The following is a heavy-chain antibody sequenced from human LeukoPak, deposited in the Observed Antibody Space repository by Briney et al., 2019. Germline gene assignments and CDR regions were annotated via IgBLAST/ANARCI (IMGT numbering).Heavy chain of an antibody. V-gene: IGHV3-30*18. CDR2: ISYDGSNK. CDR1: GFTFSSYG. CDR3: AKDYDYVWVSYRATPFDY. Sequence: GRSLRLSCAASGFTFSSYGMHWVRQAPGKGLEWVAVISYDGSNKYYADSVKGRFTISRDNSKNTLYLQMNSLRAEDTAVYYCAKDYDYVWVSYRATPFDYRGQGTLVTVSS. J-gene: IGHJ4*02. D-gene: IGHD3-16*02.